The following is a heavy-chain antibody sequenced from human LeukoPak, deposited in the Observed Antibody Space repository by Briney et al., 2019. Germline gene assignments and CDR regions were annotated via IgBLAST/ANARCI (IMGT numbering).Heavy chain of an antibody. V-gene: IGHV1-2*06. Sequence: ASVKVSCKASGYTFTGYHMHWVRQAPGQGLEWMGRINPNSGGTNYAQKFQGRVTMTRDTSISTAYMELSRLRSDDTAVYYCARDPDLRYSSSAPDYWGQGTLVTVSS. J-gene: IGHJ4*02. CDR2: INPNSGGT. CDR1: GYTFTGYH. CDR3: ARDPDLRYSSSAPDY. D-gene: IGHD6-6*01.